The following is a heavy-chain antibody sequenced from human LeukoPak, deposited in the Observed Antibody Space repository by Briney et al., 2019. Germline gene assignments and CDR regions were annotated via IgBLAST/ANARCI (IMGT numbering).Heavy chain of an antibody. CDR3: ARDRGGSYSIDY. CDR1: GYTFTSSH. D-gene: IGHD1-26*01. J-gene: IGHJ4*02. Sequence: GASVKVSCKTSGYTFTSSHAHWVRQAPGQGLEWMGIINCGDGYTNYAQKFQGRVSVTADTSTSTLYMELSRLTTEDTAIYYCARDRGGSYSIDYWGQGTLITVSS. CDR2: INCGDGYT. V-gene: IGHV1-46*01.